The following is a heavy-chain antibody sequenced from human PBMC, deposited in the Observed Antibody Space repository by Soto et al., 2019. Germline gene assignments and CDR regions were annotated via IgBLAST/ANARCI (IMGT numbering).Heavy chain of an antibody. V-gene: IGHV1-2*04. CDR1: GYTFTGYY. CDR3: ARDSSSWSTPRARGSFNNDDAFDI. CDR2: INPNSGGT. J-gene: IGHJ3*02. Sequence: GASVKVSCKASGYTFTGYYMHWVRQAPGQGLEWMGWINPNSGGTNYAQKFQGWVTMTRDTSISTAYMELSRLRSDDTAVYYCARDSSSWSTPRARGSFNNDDAFDIWGQGTMVTVSS. D-gene: IGHD6-13*01.